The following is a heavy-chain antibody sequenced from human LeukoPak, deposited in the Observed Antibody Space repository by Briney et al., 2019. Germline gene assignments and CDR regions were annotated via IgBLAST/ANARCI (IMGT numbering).Heavy chain of an antibody. V-gene: IGHV4-61*02. CDR1: GGSISSGSYY. CDR3: ASTGIGQQLAHVFDY. J-gene: IGHJ4*02. CDR2: IYTSGST. Sequence: SGTLSLTCTVSGGSISSGSYYWSWIRQPAGKGLEWIGRIYTSGSTNYNPSLKSRVTISVDTSKNQFSLKLSSVTAADTAVYYCASTGIGQQLAHVFDYWGQGTLVTVSS. D-gene: IGHD6-13*01.